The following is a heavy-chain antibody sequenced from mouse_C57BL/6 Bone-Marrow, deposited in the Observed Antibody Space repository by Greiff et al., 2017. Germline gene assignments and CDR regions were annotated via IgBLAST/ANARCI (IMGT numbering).Heavy chain of an antibody. D-gene: IGHD2-3*01. J-gene: IGHJ4*01. V-gene: IGHV1-31*01. CDR2: IYPYNGVS. CDR1: GYSFTGYY. CDR3: AKEDGYYFFYAMDY. Sequence: EVQLQQSGPELVKPGASVKISCKASGYSFTGYYMHWVKQSHGNILDWIGYIYPYNGVSSYNQKFKGKATLTVDKSSSTAYMERRSLTSEDSAVYYCAKEDGYYFFYAMDYWGQGTSVTVSS.